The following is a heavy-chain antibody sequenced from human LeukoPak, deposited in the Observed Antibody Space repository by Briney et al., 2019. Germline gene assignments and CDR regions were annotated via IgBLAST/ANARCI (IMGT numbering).Heavy chain of an antibody. CDR1: GYTFTSYD. V-gene: IGHV1-8*01. J-gene: IGHJ6*02. Sequence: ASVKVSCKASGYTFTSYDINWVRQATGQGLEWMGWMNPNSGNTGYAQKFQGRVTMTRNTSISTAYMELSSLRSEDTAVYYCARAWGVGAIWFYYYYGMDVWGQGTTVTVSS. CDR3: ARAWGVGAIWFYYYYGMDV. CDR2: MNPNSGNT. D-gene: IGHD1-26*01.